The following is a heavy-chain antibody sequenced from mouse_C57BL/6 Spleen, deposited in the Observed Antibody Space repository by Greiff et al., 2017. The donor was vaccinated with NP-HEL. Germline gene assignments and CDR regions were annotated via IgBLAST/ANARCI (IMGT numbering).Heavy chain of an antibody. D-gene: IGHD1-1*01. V-gene: IGHV3-6*01. CDR2: LSYDGRN. J-gene: IGHJ1*03. CDR3: ASAPSYYGVPYWYFDV. CDR1: CYSITSGYY. Sequence: EVQRVESGPGLVKPSQSLSLTCSVTCYSITSGYYCNWIRQFPRNKLECIGYLSYDGRNNYNPSLKNRISITRDTSKKQFFLQLNSVTTEDTATYYCASAPSYYGVPYWYFDVWGTGTTVTVSS.